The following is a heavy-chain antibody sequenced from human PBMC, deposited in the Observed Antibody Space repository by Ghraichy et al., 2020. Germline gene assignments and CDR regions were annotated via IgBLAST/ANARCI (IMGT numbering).Heavy chain of an antibody. CDR2: IKEDGSEK. CDR1: GFTFSNYA. D-gene: IGHD5-12*01. V-gene: IGHV3-7*03. J-gene: IGHJ4*02. Sequence: GGSLRLSCAVSGFTFSNYAMSWVRQAPGKGLEWVANIKEDGSEKYYVDSVKGRFTISRDDAKNSLYLQMNSLRVEDTAVYYCARQGYGVPFDYWGQGTLVTVSS. CDR3: ARQGYGVPFDY.